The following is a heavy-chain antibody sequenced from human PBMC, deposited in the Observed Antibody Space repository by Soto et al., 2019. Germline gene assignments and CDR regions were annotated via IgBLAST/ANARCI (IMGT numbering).Heavy chain of an antibody. D-gene: IGHD3-22*01. CDR1: GGAISSHY. CDR2: VYYSGST. Sequence: PSETLSLTCTVSGGAISSHYWNWIRQSPGKGLEWIGYVYYSGSTNYNPSLKSRVRMSVDTSKNHFSLKLGSVTAADTAVYYCARSGWEWDSSGYPRLDIVLAYWGQGAPVTVSS. V-gene: IGHV4-59*11. J-gene: IGHJ4*02. CDR3: ARSGWEWDSSGYPRLDIVLAY.